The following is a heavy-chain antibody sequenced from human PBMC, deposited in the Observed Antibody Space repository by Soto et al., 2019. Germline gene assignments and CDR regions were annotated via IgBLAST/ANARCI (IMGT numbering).Heavy chain of an antibody. D-gene: IGHD1-26*01. Sequence: VQLVESGGASVQPGRSLRLSCAASGFNFDNFAMHWVRQAPGKGLEWVSGIGWNTGNIGYGDSVEGRFTISRDNAKKTLYLQMDSLRSEDTALYYCAKARGGYRHRDFASWGQGTLVPVSS. CDR1: GFNFDNFA. CDR3: AKARGGYRHRDFAS. J-gene: IGHJ4*02. V-gene: IGHV3-9*01. CDR2: IGWNTGNI.